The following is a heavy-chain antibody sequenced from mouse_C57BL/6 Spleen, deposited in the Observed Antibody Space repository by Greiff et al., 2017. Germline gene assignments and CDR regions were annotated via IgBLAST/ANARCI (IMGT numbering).Heavy chain of an antibody. CDR3: TRAGGTYFDY. D-gene: IGHD3-3*01. Sequence: EVKLMESGEGLVKPGGSLKLSCAASGFTFSSYAMSWVRQTPEKRLEWVAYISSGGDYIYYADTVKGRFTISRDNARNTLYLQMSSLKSEDTAMYYCTRAGGTYFDYWGQGTTLTVSS. CDR1: GFTFSSYA. V-gene: IGHV5-9-1*02. CDR2: ISSGGDYI. J-gene: IGHJ2*01.